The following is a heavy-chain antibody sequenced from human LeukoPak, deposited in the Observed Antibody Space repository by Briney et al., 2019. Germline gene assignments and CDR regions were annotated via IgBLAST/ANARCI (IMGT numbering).Heavy chain of an antibody. CDR3: ARESAPSSWYFAFDI. D-gene: IGHD6-13*01. CDR1: GFTFSSYS. CDR2: ISSSSSTI. Sequence: PGGSLRLSCAASGFTFSSYSMDWVRQAPGKGLEWVSYISSSSSTIYYADSVKGRFTISRDNAKNSLYLQMNSLRAEDTAVYYCARESAPSSWYFAFDIWGQGTMVTVSS. J-gene: IGHJ3*02. V-gene: IGHV3-48*01.